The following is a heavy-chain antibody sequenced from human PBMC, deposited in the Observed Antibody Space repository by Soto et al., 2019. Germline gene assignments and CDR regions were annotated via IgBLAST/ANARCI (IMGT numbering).Heavy chain of an antibody. CDR2: ISYDGSNK. CDR3: ARDAEYSSSWDY. CDR1: VFTFSSYA. D-gene: IGHD6-6*01. J-gene: IGHJ4*02. V-gene: IGHV3-30*04. Sequence: GGSLRLSCASSVFTFSSYAMHWVRQAPGKGLEWVAVISYDGSNKYYADSVKGRFTISRDNSKNTLYLQMNSLRAEDTAVYYCARDAEYSSSWDYWGQGTLVTVSS.